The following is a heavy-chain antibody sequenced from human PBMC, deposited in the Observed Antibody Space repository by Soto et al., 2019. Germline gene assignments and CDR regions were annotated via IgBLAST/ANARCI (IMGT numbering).Heavy chain of an antibody. CDR2: ISYDGSNK. CDR1: GFTFSSYA. J-gene: IGHJ4*02. D-gene: IGHD3-22*01. CDR3: AREPPSYYYDSSGYYSDSHLDY. Sequence: QVQLVESGGGVVQPGRSLRLSCAASGFTFSSYAMHWVRQAPGKGLEWVAVISYDGSNKYYADSVKGRFAISRDNSKNTLYLQMNSLRAEDTAVYYCAREPPSYYYDSSGYYSDSHLDYWGQGTLVTVSS. V-gene: IGHV3-30*09.